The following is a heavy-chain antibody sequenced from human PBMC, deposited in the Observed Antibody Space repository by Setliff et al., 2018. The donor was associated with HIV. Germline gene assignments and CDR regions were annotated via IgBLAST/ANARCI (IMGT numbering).Heavy chain of an antibody. Sequence: SETLSLTCTVSGVSISAFYWSWIRQPPGKGLEWIGYIYYSGRTNYNPSLNSRDTMSVDTSKNQFSLKMRSVTAAHSAVYYCAREVGEQLDVWGKGTTVTVSS. CDR2: IYYSGRT. J-gene: IGHJ6*04. CDR1: GVSISAFY. CDR3: AREVGEQLDV. V-gene: IGHV4-59*01.